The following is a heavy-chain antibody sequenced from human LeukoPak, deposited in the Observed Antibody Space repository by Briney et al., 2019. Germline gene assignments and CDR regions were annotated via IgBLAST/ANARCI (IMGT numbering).Heavy chain of an antibody. CDR2: INPNSGGT. V-gene: IGHV1-2*06. D-gene: IGHD1-26*01. J-gene: IGHJ4*02. CDR3: AREGIVGATNLDY. Sequence: GASVKVSCKASGYTFTGYYMHWVRQAPGQGLECMGRINPNSGGTNYAQKFEGRVTMTRDTPISTAYMELSRLRSDDTAVYYCAREGIVGATNLDYWGQGTLVTVSS. CDR1: GYTFTGYY.